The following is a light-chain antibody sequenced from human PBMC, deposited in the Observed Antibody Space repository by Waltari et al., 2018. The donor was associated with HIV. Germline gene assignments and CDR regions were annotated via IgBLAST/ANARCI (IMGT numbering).Light chain of an antibody. J-gene: IGKJ4*01. Sequence: EIQMTQYPPTLSVSPVARATLSCRASQNVNKHLAWYQQKLGQPPRLLIYDISTRAPGIPARFSASGSGTEFTLTISSLQSEDFGVYYCQQYTYWPLTFGGGTKVEIQ. V-gene: IGKV3-15*01. CDR3: QQYTYWPLT. CDR1: QNVNKH. CDR2: DIS.